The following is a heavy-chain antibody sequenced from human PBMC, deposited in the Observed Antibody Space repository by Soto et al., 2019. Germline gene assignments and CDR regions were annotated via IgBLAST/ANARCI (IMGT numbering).Heavy chain of an antibody. CDR1: GGSISSSSYY. CDR2: IYYSGST. Sequence: SETLSLTCTVSGGSISSSSYYWGWIRQPPGKGLEWIGSIYYSGSTYYNPSLKSRVTISVDTSKNQFSLKLSSVTAADTAVYYCARGSRGRVGVSTVAGPFDYWGQGTLVTVSS. J-gene: IGHJ4*02. D-gene: IGHD6-19*01. V-gene: IGHV4-39*01. CDR3: ARGSRGRVGVSTVAGPFDY.